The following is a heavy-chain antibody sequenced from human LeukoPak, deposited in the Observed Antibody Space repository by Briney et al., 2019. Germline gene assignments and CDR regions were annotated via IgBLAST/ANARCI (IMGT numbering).Heavy chain of an antibody. Sequence: EASVKVSCKASGFTFTTSAMQWVRQARGQRLEWIGWIVVGSDNTNYAQKFQERVTITRDMSTSTAYMELSSLRSDETAVYYCTADPYYDASGPPRWFDPWGQGTLVTVSS. CDR1: GFTFTTSA. J-gene: IGHJ5*02. CDR3: TADPYYDASGPPRWFDP. D-gene: IGHD3-22*01. CDR2: IVVGSDNT. V-gene: IGHV1-58*02.